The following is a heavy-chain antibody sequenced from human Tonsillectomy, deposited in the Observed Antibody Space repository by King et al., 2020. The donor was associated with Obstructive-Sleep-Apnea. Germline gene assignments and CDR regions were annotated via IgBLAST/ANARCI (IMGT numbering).Heavy chain of an antibody. V-gene: IGHV3-23*04. D-gene: IGHD2-2*01. Sequence: VQLVESGGGLVQPGGSLRLSCAASGFTFSSYVMSWVRQAPGKGLEWVSAISGSGGSTYYADSVEGRFTISRDNSKNTLYLQMKGLRAEDTAVYYFAKSIPAAMIIYFQHWGQGTLVTVSS. CDR1: GFTFSSYV. CDR3: AKSIPAAMIIYFQH. J-gene: IGHJ1*01. CDR2: ISGSGGST.